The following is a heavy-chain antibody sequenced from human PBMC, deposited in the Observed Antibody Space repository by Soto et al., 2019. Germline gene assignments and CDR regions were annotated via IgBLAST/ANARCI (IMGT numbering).Heavy chain of an antibody. J-gene: IGHJ6*03. CDR2: INHSGST. CDR3: ARLTMVREKYYYYYMDV. D-gene: IGHD3-10*01. V-gene: IGHV4-34*01. CDR1: GGSFSGYY. Sequence: SETLSLTCAVYGGSFSGYYWSWIRQPPGKGLEWIGEINHSGSTNYNPSLKSRVTISVDTSKNQFSLKLSSVTAADTAAYYCARLTMVREKYYYYYMDVWGKGTTVTVSS.